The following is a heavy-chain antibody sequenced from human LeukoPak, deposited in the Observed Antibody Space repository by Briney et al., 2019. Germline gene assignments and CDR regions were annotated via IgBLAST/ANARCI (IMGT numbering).Heavy chain of an antibody. CDR1: GYTFTSYG. CDR3: ARGSGSWTNDAFDI. J-gene: IGHJ3*02. V-gene: IGHV1-18*01. Sequence: RASVKVSCKASGYTFTSYGISWVRQAPGQGLEWMGWISAYNGNTNYAQKLQGRVTMTTDTSTSTAYMELRSLRSDDTAVYYCARGSGSWTNDAFDIWGQGTMVTVSS. CDR2: ISAYNGNT. D-gene: IGHD1-26*01.